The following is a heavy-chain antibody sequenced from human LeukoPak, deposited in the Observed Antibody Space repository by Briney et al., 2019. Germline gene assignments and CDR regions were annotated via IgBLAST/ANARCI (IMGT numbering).Heavy chain of an antibody. CDR2: INWNGGST. D-gene: IGHD2-15*01. CDR1: GFTFDDYG. J-gene: IGHJ4*02. Sequence: GGSLRLSCAASGFTFDDYGMTWVRQTPGKGLEWVSTINWNGGSTAYADSVKGRFTISRDNAKNSLYLQMNSLRAEDAAVYYCAKDDCSGGRCYSLHYWGQGTLVTVSS. V-gene: IGHV3-20*04. CDR3: AKDDCSGGRCYSLHY.